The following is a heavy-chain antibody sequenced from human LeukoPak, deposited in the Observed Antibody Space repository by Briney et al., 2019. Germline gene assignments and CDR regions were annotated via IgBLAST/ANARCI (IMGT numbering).Heavy chain of an antibody. CDR1: GGSISSSSYY. J-gene: IGHJ4*02. V-gene: IGHV4-39*07. D-gene: IGHD3-22*01. CDR2: IYYSGST. CDR3: ARGLRGEGGYYDY. Sequence: SQTLSLTCTVSGGSISSSSYYWGWIRQPPGKGLEWIGSIYYSGSTYYNPSLKSRVTISVDTSKNQFSLKLSSVTAADTAVYYCARGLRGEGGYYDYWGQGTLVTVSS.